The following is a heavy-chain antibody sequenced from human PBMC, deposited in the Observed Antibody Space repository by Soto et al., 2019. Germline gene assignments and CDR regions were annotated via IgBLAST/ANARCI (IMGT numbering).Heavy chain of an antibody. D-gene: IGHD2-15*01. J-gene: IGHJ6*03. CDR1: GGSFSGYY. CDR2: INHSGST. Sequence: QVQLQQWGAGLLKPSETLSLTCAVYGGSFSGYYWSWIRQPPGKGLEWIGEINHSGSTNYNPSLKSRVTISVDASKNQFALQLSSVTAADTAVYYCAILSPDCSGGRCYNYYYYYMDVWGKGTTVTVSS. CDR3: AILSPDCSGGRCYNYYYYYMDV. V-gene: IGHV4-34*01.